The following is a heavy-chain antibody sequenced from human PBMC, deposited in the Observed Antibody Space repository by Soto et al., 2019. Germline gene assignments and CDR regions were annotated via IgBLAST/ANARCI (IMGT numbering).Heavy chain of an antibody. V-gene: IGHV1-69*13. Sequence: ASVKVSCKASGGTFSSYAISWVRQAPGQGLEWMGGIIPIFGTANYAQKFQGRVTITADESTSTAYMELSSLRSEDTAVYYCASDYCSGGSCYESPWSYYYGMDVWGQGTTVTVSS. D-gene: IGHD2-15*01. CDR3: ASDYCSGGSCYESPWSYYYGMDV. CDR1: GGTFSSYA. J-gene: IGHJ6*02. CDR2: IIPIFGTA.